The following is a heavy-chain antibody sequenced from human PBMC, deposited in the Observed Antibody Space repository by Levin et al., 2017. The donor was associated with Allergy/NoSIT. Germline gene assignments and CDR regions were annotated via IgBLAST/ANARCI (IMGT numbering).Heavy chain of an antibody. J-gene: IGHJ4*02. CDR1: GFTFSNYY. Sequence: GGSLRLSCAASGFTFSNYYMSWIRQAPGKGLEWVSYISSSGSYILHADSVKGRFTISRDNAKNSLHLQMNSLRAEDTAMYYCARRHCTGTSCYFDYWGQGTLVTVS. CDR3: ARRHCTGTSCYFDY. D-gene: IGHD2-2*01. CDR2: ISSSGSYI. V-gene: IGHV3-11*06.